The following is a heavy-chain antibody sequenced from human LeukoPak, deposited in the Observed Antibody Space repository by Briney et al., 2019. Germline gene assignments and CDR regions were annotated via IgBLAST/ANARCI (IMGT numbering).Heavy chain of an antibody. D-gene: IGHD3-3*01. J-gene: IGHJ4*02. CDR3: AKGPTYYDFWSGYY. V-gene: IGHV3-23*01. Sequence: GSLRLSCVTSGFSFSTYDMSWVRQAPGKGLEWVSAISGSGGSTYYADSVKGRFTISRDNSKNTLYLQMNSLRAEDTAVYYCAKGPTYYDFWSGYYWGQGTLVTVSS. CDR1: GFSFSTYD. CDR2: ISGSGGST.